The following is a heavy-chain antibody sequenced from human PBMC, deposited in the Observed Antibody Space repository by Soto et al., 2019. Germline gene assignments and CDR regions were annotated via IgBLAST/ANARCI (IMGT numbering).Heavy chain of an antibody. V-gene: IGHV3-66*01. CDR1: GFTVSSNY. CDR3: ARDYYYDSSGYSYYFEY. CDR2: IYSGGST. Sequence: GGSLRLSCAASGFTVSSNYMSWVRQAPGKGLEWVSVIYSGGSTYYADSVKGRFTISRDNSKNTLYLQMNSLRAEDTAVYYCARDYYYDSSGYSYYFEYWGQGTLVTVSS. J-gene: IGHJ4*02. D-gene: IGHD3-22*01.